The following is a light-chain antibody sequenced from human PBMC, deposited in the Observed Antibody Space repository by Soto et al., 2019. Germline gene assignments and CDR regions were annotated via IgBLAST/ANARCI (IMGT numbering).Light chain of an antibody. CDR1: QSVSSH. CDR3: QQRNIWPPT. CDR2: DAS. J-gene: IGKJ4*01. V-gene: IGKV3-11*01. Sequence: EIVLTQSPASLSLSPGERATLSCRASQSVSSHLGWYQQRPGQTPRLLIYDASNRATGIPARFSGSGSGTDFPLTISSLEPEDFAVYYCQQRNIWPPTFGGGTKVEIK.